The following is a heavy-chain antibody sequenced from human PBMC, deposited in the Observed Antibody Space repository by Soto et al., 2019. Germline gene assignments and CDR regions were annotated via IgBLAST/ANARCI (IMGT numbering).Heavy chain of an antibody. V-gene: IGHV1-8*01. CDR3: GRGRGCSGGSCSESVRNFDY. CDR1: GYTFTSYD. D-gene: IGHD2-15*01. Sequence: QVQLVQSGAEVKKPGASVKVSCTASGYTFTSYDIHCVRQATGQGPEWMGWMNPNSGNTGLVQKFQGRVTVTRNTSINTAYMELSSLRSEDTAVYYCGRGRGCSGGSCSESVRNFDYWGQGTPVTVSS. CDR2: MNPNSGNT. J-gene: IGHJ4*02.